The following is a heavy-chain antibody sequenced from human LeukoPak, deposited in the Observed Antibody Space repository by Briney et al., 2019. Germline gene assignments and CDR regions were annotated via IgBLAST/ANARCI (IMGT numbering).Heavy chain of an antibody. D-gene: IGHD6-13*01. CDR1: GFTVSSNY. CDR3: AKLQQSVDY. J-gene: IGHJ4*02. CDR2: ISGSGDTT. V-gene: IGHV3-23*01. Sequence: GGSLRLSCAASGFTVSSNYMSWVRQAPGKGLEWVSAISGSGDTTYYADSVKGRFTVFRDNSKNTLYLQMNSLRAEDTAVYYCAKLQQSVDYWGQGTLVTVSS.